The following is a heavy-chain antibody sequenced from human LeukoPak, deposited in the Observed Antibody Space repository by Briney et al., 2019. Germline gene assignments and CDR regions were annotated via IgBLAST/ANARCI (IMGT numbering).Heavy chain of an antibody. CDR3: ARGNGY. V-gene: IGHV4-34*01. J-gene: IGHJ4*02. CDR2: INHSGST. Sequence: SGTLSLTCAVYGGSFSGYYWSWIRQPPGKGLEWIGEINHSGSTNYNPSLKSRVTISVDTSKNQFSLKLSSVTAADTAVYYCARGNGYWGQGTLVTVSS. CDR1: GGSFSGYY.